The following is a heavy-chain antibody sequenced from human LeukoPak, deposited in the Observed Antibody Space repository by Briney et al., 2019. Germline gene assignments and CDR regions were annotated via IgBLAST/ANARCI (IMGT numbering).Heavy chain of an antibody. CDR1: GFTFSSYS. J-gene: IGHJ5*02. CDR2: ISSSSSYI. CDR3: ARDQADCSSTSCLTFDP. D-gene: IGHD2-2*01. V-gene: IGHV3-21*01. Sequence: VGSLRLSCAASGFTFSSYSMNWVRQAPGKGLEWVSSISSSSSYIYYADSVKGRFTISRDNAKNSLYLQMNSLRAEDTAVYYCARDQADCSSTSCLTFDPWGQGTLVTVSS.